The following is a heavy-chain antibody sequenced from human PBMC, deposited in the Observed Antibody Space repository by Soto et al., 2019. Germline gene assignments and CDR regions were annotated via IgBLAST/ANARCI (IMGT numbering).Heavy chain of an antibody. V-gene: IGHV3-21*01. J-gene: IGHJ5*02. CDR1: GFTFSSYT. CDR2: ISSSSSYI. Sequence: EVQLVESGGGLVKPGGSLRLSCAASGFTFSSYTMNWVRQAPGKGLEWVSCISSSSSYIYYADSVKGRFTISRDTAKNPLYLQMDSLGADDTAVYYCARAGVIVVVVAASLWFDPWGQGTLVTVSS. D-gene: IGHD2-15*01. CDR3: ARAGVIVVVVAASLWFDP.